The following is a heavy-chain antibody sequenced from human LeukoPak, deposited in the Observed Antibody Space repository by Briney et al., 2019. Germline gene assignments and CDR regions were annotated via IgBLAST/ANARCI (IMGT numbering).Heavy chain of an antibody. Sequence: GGSLRLSCAASRFTFSSYGMHWVRQAPGKGLEWVAVISYDGSNKYYADSVKGRFTISRDNSKNTLYLQMNSLRAEDTAVYYCAKDRRSGSYYYYYGMDVWGQGTTVTVSS. J-gene: IGHJ6*02. CDR1: RFTFSSYG. D-gene: IGHD1-26*01. CDR2: ISYDGSNK. CDR3: AKDRRSGSYYYYYGMDV. V-gene: IGHV3-30*18.